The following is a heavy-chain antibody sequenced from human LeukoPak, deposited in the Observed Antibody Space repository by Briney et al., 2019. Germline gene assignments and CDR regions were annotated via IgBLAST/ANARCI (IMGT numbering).Heavy chain of an antibody. J-gene: IGHJ4*02. V-gene: IGHV3-33*01. Sequence: GRSLRLSCAASGFTFSSYGMHWVRQAPGKGLEWGAVIWYDGSNKYYADSVKGRFTISRDNSKNTLYLQMNSLRAEDTAVYYCARDSPPGFGELFPDYWGQGTLVTVSS. D-gene: IGHD3-10*01. CDR3: ARDSPPGFGELFPDY. CDR1: GFTFSSYG. CDR2: IWYDGSNK.